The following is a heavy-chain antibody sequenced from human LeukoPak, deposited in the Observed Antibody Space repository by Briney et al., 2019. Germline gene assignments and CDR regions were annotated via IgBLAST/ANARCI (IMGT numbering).Heavy chain of an antibody. CDR3: AREACSSTSCYSYFDY. Sequence: RASVKVSCKASGYTFTGYYMHWVRQAPGQGLEWMGWINPNSGGTNYAQKFQGRVTMTRDTSISTAYMELSRLRSDDTAVYYCAREACSSTSCYSYFDYWGQGTLVTVSS. CDR1: GYTFTGYY. J-gene: IGHJ4*02. D-gene: IGHD2-2*02. V-gene: IGHV1-2*02. CDR2: INPNSGGT.